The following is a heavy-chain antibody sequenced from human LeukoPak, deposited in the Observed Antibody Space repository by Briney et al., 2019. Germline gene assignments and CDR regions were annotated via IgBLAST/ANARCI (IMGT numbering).Heavy chain of an antibody. J-gene: IGHJ5*02. V-gene: IGHV3-74*01. CDR3: SRGDCTSTTCHNWFDP. D-gene: IGHD2-2*01. CDR1: GFTFSRYW. Sequence: PGGSLRLSRAASGFTFSRYWMHWVRQAPGTGLVWVSRIDSDGSITDYADSVKGRFTISRDNAKNTLYLQMNSLRADDTAVYYCSRGDCTSTTCHNWFDPWGQGTLVTVSS. CDR2: IDSDGSIT.